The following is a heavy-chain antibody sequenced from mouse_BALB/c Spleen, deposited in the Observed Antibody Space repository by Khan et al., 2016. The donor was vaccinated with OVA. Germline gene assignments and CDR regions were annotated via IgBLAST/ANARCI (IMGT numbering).Heavy chain of an antibody. CDR3: ARHGSSSWFAY. J-gene: IGHJ3*01. V-gene: IGHV1S135*01. D-gene: IGHD1-1*01. CDR2: IDPFNGST. CDR1: GNSFTSYY. Sequence: EVQLQESGPELMKPGASVKISCKASGNSFTSYYIHWVKQSHGKSLEWIGYIDPFNGSTNYNQKFKGKATLTVDNSSSTAYMHLSSLTSEDSAVYYCARHGSSSWFAYWGQGTLVTVSA.